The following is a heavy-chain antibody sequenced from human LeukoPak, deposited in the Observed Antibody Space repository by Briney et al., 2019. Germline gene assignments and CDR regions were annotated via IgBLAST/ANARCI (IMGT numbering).Heavy chain of an antibody. CDR3: AKGQHLDY. J-gene: IGHJ4*02. CDR1: GFTFGSCW. V-gene: IGHV3-30*18. CDR2: ISYDGSNK. Sequence: GGSLRLSCAASGFTFGSCWMNWVRQTPGKGLEWVAVISYDGSNKYYADSVKGRFTISRDNSKNALYLQMNSLRAEDTAVYYCAKGQHLDYWGQGTLVTVSS. D-gene: IGHD6-13*01.